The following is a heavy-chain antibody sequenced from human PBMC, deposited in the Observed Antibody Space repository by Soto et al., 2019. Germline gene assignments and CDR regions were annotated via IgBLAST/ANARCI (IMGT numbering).Heavy chain of an antibody. CDR2: ISATTTYK. V-gene: IGHV3-21*01. J-gene: IGHJ2*01. Sequence: EVQVVESGGGLVKPGGSLRLSCTASGFTFDTYTMNWLRQAPGRGLEWVSSISATTTYKYYAASVEGRFTSSRDNAKNSLYLQTNSLGAEDTAVYYWARGSASKSGHLWYFDLWGRGTLVTVSS. CDR3: ARGSASKSGHLWYFDL. CDR1: GFTFDTYT. D-gene: IGHD2-8*02.